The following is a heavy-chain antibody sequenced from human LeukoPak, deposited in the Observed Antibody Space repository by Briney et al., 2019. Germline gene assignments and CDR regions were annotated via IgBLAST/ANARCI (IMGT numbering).Heavy chain of an antibody. CDR1: GGTFSSYA. CDR2: IIPILGIA. CDR3: ARFEYYDFWSGEQTPFDY. Sequence: ASVKVSCTASGGTFSSYAISWVRQAPGQGLEWMGRIIPILGIANYAQKFQGRVTITADKSTSTAYMELSSLRSEDTAVYYCARFEYYDFWSGEQTPFDYWGQGTLVTVSS. J-gene: IGHJ4*02. D-gene: IGHD3-3*01. V-gene: IGHV1-69*04.